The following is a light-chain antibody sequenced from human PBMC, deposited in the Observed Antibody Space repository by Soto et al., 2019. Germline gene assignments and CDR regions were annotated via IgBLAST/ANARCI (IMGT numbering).Light chain of an antibody. CDR2: DVR. CDR3: SSYTSSSTVI. CDR1: SSDVGGFNY. J-gene: IGLJ2*01. V-gene: IGLV2-14*01. Sequence: QSVLTQPASVSGSPGQSITISCTGNSSDVGGFNYISWYQQHPGKAPKFIIYDVRTRPSGVSNRFSGSMSGNTASLTISGLQAEDEADYYCSSYTSSSTVIFGGGTKLTVL.